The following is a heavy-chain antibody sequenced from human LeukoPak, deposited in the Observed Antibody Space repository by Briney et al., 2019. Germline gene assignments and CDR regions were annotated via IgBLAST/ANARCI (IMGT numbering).Heavy chain of an antibody. J-gene: IGHJ4*02. CDR2: IYYSGST. CDR3: ARVSVWGSFGY. Sequence: PPETLSLTRTVSGGSLSSSSYYSGWIRQPPGKGLEWIGSIYYSGSTYYNPSLKSRVTISVDTSKNQFSLKLSSVTAADTAVYYCARVSVWGSFGYWGQGTLVTVSS. CDR1: GGSLSSSSYY. V-gene: IGHV4-39*01. D-gene: IGHD3-16*01.